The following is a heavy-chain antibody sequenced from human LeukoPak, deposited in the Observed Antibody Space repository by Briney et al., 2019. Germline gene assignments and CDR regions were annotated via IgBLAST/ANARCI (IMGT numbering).Heavy chain of an antibody. Sequence: PGGSLRLSCAASGLTFSSDSMNWVRQAPGKGLEWVSSIISSINYIYYADSVKGRFTISRDNAKNSLYLQMNSLRAEDTAVYYCARVPHAMVRGVIITEFYFDYWGQGTLVTVSS. J-gene: IGHJ4*02. CDR3: ARVPHAMVRGVIITEFYFDY. D-gene: IGHD3-10*01. V-gene: IGHV3-21*01. CDR1: GLTFSSDS. CDR2: IISSINYI.